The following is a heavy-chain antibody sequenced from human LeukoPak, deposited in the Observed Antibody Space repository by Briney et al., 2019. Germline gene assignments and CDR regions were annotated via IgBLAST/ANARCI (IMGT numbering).Heavy chain of an antibody. CDR2: LSGGADRT. V-gene: IGHV3-23*01. CDR1: GFTFSSFA. CDR3: AKDRLQVETAQFVD. J-gene: IGHJ4*02. D-gene: IGHD5-12*01. Sequence: QPGGSLRLSCAASGFTFSSFAMSWVRQTPGKGLEWVSSLSGGADRTYYADSVKGRLTISRDNSKNTLYLQMNSLRAEDAAVYYCAKDRLQVETAQFVDWGQGTLVTVSS.